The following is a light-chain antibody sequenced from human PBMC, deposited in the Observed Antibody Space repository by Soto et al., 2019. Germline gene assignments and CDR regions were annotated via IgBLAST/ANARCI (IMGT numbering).Light chain of an antibody. Sequence: QSALTQPASVSGSPGQSITISCTGTSSDVGDYNYVSWYQQHPAKAPKLLIFEVTNRPSGVSNRFSGSKSGNTASLTISGLQAEDEADYSCSSYTSSNTLVFGNGTKVTVL. CDR2: EVT. CDR3: SSYTSSNTLV. CDR1: SSDVGDYNY. V-gene: IGLV2-14*01. J-gene: IGLJ1*01.